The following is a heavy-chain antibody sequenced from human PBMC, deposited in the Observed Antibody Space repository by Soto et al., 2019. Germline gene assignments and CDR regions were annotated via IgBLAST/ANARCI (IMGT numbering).Heavy chain of an antibody. CDR3: ARGLGGYSPPFDY. V-gene: IGHV1-3*01. D-gene: IGHD3-10*01. Sequence: ASVKVSCKASGYTFTSYAIHCVRQAPGQRLEWMGWINAGNGNTKYSQKFQGRVTITRDTSASTAYMELSSLRSEDTAVYCCARGLGGYSPPFDYWGQGTLVTVSS. CDR2: INAGNGNT. J-gene: IGHJ4*02. CDR1: GYTFTSYA.